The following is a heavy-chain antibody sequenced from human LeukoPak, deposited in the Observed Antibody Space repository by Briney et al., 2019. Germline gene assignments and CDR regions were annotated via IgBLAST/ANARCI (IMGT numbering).Heavy chain of an antibody. J-gene: IGHJ4*02. CDR3: ARTYCSGGFCYFDN. Sequence: PGASLRLSCAASGFPVSNNHLTWVRQAPGRGLDWVSLIHSSSSTYYANSVKGRFTISRDNSKNTLYLQMNSLRAEDTAVYYCARTYCSGGFCYFDNWGQGTLVTVSS. CDR2: IHSSSST. V-gene: IGHV3-53*01. CDR1: GFPVSNNH. D-gene: IGHD2-15*01.